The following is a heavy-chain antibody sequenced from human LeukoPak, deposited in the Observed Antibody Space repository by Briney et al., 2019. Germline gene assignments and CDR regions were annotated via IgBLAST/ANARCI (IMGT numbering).Heavy chain of an antibody. Sequence: ASVKVSCKASGGTFSSYAISWVRQAPGQGLEWMGGIIPIFGTANYAQKFQGRVTITTDESTSTAYMELSSLRSGDTAVYYCARGGSEGGYYYYYYYMDVWGKGTTVTVSS. CDR2: IIPIFGTA. D-gene: IGHD5-12*01. J-gene: IGHJ6*03. V-gene: IGHV1-69*05. CDR1: GGTFSSYA. CDR3: ARGGSEGGYYYYYYYMDV.